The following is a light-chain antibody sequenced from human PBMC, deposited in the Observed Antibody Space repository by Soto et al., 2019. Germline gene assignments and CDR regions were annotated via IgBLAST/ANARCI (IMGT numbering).Light chain of an antibody. Sequence: VLTQSRGTLSLSPGERATLSCRASQSLSSSFLAWYQQKRGQAPRLLLYGASNRATGIPDRFSGSGSGTDFTLTISRLEPEDFAVYFCLQYASPLYTFGQGTKLEIK. V-gene: IGKV3-20*01. J-gene: IGKJ2*01. CDR1: QSLSSSF. CDR3: LQYASPLYT. CDR2: GAS.